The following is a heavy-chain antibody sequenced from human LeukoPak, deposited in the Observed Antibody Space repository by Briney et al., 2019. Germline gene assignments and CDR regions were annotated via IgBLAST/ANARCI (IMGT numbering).Heavy chain of an antibody. J-gene: IGHJ3*02. CDR1: GYTFTGYY. CDR3: ARDYGDAFDI. CDR2: INPNNGGT. D-gene: IGHD3-10*01. Sequence: ASVKVSCKASGYTFTGYYMHWVRQAPGQGLEWMGWINPNNGGTNYAQKFQGWVTMTRDTSISTGYMELSRLRSDDTAVYYCARDYGDAFDIWGQGTMVTVSS. V-gene: IGHV1-2*04.